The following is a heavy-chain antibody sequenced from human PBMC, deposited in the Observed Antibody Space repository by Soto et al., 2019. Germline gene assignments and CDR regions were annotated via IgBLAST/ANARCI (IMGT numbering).Heavy chain of an antibody. CDR3: ARDIIGTTDRFDP. D-gene: IGHD1-7*01. Sequence: VKVSCKAFGYTFTSADINWVRQATGQGLEWMGWMNPNTGNTGYAQKFQGRVTMTRDTTVSTAYMELASLRYDDTAVYFCARDIIGTTDRFDPWGQGTLVTVSS. CDR1: GYTFTSAD. J-gene: IGHJ5*02. V-gene: IGHV1-8*01. CDR2: MNPNTGNT.